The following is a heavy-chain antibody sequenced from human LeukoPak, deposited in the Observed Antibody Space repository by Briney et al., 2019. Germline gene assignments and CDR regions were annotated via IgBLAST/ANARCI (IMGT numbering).Heavy chain of an antibody. V-gene: IGHV3-53*01. Sequence: GGSLRPSCAAFGFTFRDYYMSWIRQTPGKGLEWGSVIYSGGSTYYADSVKGRFTISRDKSKNTLYLQMNSLRAEDTAVYYCASGSGSYRTPYYYMDVWGTGTTVTVSS. D-gene: IGHD3-10*01. CDR3: ASGSGSYRTPYYYMDV. CDR2: IYSGGST. CDR1: GFTFRDYY. J-gene: IGHJ6*03.